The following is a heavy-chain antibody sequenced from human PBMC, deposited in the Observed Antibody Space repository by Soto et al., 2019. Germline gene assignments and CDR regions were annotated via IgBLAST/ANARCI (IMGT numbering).Heavy chain of an antibody. D-gene: IGHD3-3*01. V-gene: IGHV3-15*07. Sequence: GGSPRLSCAASGFIFSNAWINWVRQDPGKGLEWVGRIKSKADGGTTDFAAPVKGRFAISRDDSKNSLYLQMNSLRAEDTAVYYCAREPYYDFPGYFDYWGQGTLVTVSS. CDR2: IKSKADGGTT. J-gene: IGHJ4*02. CDR1: GFIFSNAW. CDR3: AREPYYDFPGYFDY.